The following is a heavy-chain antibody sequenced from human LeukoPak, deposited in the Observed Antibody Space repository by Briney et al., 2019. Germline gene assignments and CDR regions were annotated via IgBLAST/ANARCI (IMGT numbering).Heavy chain of an antibody. V-gene: IGHV1-69*04. CDR2: IIPILGIA. CDR1: GGTFNSYA. J-gene: IGHJ4*02. CDR3: ARGYCSSTSCFNDY. Sequence: SVKVSCKASGGTFNSYAISWVRQAPGQGLEWMGRIIPILGIANYAQKFQGRVTITADKSTSTAYMELSSLRSEDTAVYYCARGYCSSTSCFNDYWGQGTLVTVSS. D-gene: IGHD2-2*01.